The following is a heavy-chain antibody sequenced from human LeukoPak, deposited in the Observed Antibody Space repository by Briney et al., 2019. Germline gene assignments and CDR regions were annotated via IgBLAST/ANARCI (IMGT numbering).Heavy chain of an antibody. D-gene: IGHD1-1*01. CDR3: VRDVEWAFDL. CDR2: IRSDTSS. V-gene: IGHV3-48*01. Sequence: QTGGSLRLSCAASGFIFSADPMNWVRQTPGKSLEWISHIRSDTSSYYADSVKGRCTVSRDNAQNSLYLQMNSLRVEDTAVYYCVRDVEWAFDLWGRGTLVTVSS. J-gene: IGHJ2*01. CDR1: GFIFSADP.